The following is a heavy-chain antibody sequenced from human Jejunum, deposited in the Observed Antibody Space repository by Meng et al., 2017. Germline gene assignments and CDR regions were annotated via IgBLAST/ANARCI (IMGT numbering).Heavy chain of an antibody. CDR1: GYSLRTNW. J-gene: IGHJ4*02. D-gene: IGHD2-21*01. CDR2: IYHSGAF. Sequence: QGEPGGAGPGRWKPSGTRSTAGAVAGYSLRTNWGNWVRQPPGKGLEWIGEIYHSGAFNYNPSLRRRVTISVDKSKNQVSLKLDSLTAADTAVYYCARGAIGTRPFDYWGQGTLVTVSS. V-gene: IGHV4-4*02. CDR3: ARGAIGTRPFDY.